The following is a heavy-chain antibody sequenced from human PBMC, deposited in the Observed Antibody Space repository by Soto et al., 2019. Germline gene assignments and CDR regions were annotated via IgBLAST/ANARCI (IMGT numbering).Heavy chain of an antibody. V-gene: IGHV3-23*01. CDR3: AKDIPNSYPRCTSCFDF. CDR2: VSGSGENT. Sequence: LRLPCAAAGFTFSDFAITWIRQAPGRGPEGVAGVSGSGENTYYGDSVKGRFTISRDTSTNVVYLKIQNLRADPTALYYCAKDIPNSYPRCTSCFDFWGRGTLVTVSS. D-gene: IGHD2-15*01. J-gene: IGHJ4*02. CDR1: GFTFSDFA.